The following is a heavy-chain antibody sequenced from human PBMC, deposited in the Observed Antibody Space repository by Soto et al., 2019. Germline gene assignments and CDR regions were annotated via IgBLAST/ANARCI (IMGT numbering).Heavy chain of an antibody. CDR1: GGSISSSSYY. Sequence: SETLSLTCTVSGGSISSSSYYWGWIRQPPGKGLEWIGSIYYSGSTYYNPSLKSRVTISVNTSKNQFSLKLSSVTAADTAVYYCACIFSGGYGYGFYYYGMDVWGQGTTVT. D-gene: IGHD5-18*01. J-gene: IGHJ6*02. CDR3: ACIFSGGYGYGFYYYGMDV. V-gene: IGHV4-39*01. CDR2: IYYSGST.